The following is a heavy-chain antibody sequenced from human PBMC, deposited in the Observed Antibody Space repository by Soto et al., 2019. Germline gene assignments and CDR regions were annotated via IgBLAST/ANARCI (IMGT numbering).Heavy chain of an antibody. Sequence: ASVKVSCKASGGTFSSYTISWVRQAPGQGLEWMGRIIPILGIANYAQKFQGRVTITADKSTSTAYMELSSLRSEDTAVYYCASPITHDSSGYYYYHYYGMDVWGQGTTVTVSS. D-gene: IGHD3-22*01. V-gene: IGHV1-69*02. CDR1: GGTFSSYT. CDR2: IIPILGIA. J-gene: IGHJ6*02. CDR3: ASPITHDSSGYYYYHYYGMDV.